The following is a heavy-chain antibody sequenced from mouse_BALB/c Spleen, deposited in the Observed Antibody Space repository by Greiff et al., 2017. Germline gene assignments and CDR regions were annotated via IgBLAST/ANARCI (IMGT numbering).Heavy chain of an antibody. D-gene: IGHD2-3*01. Sequence: VQLQQSGAELVRPGSSVKISCKASGYAFSSYWMNWVKQRPGQGLEWIGQIYPGDGDTNYNGKFKGKATLTADTSSNTAYLQLSSLTSEDTAVYYGASGVYDGYFDYWGQGTTLTVSS. J-gene: IGHJ2*01. CDR1: GYAFSSYW. CDR3: ASGVYDGYFDY. V-gene: IGHV1-80*01. CDR2: IYPGDGDT.